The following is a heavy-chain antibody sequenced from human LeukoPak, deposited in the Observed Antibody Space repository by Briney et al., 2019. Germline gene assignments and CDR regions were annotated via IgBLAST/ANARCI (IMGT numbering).Heavy chain of an antibody. V-gene: IGHV4-59*01. CDR2: IYYSGST. CDR1: GGSISGYY. Sequence: SETLSLTCTVSGGSISGYYWSWIRQPPGKGLEWIGYIYYSGSTNYNPSLKSRVTISVDTSKNQFSLKLSSVTAADTAVYYCARAPAAGPRYYYGMGVWGKGTTVTVSS. J-gene: IGHJ6*04. D-gene: IGHD6-13*01. CDR3: ARAPAAGPRYYYGMGV.